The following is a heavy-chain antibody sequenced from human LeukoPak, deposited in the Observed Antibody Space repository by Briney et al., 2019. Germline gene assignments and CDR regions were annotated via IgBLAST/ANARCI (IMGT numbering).Heavy chain of an antibody. CDR1: GGSISSYY. Sequence: SETLSLTCTVSGGSISSYYWSWIRQPPGKGLEYIGYMYYSGSSNYNPSLKSRVTILVDTSKNQFSLKLISVIAGDTAVYYCARRGTSMGPDTIWGQGTLVTVSS. V-gene: IGHV4-59*12. D-gene: IGHD3-16*01. CDR3: ARRGTSMGPDTI. CDR2: MYYSGSS. J-gene: IGHJ4*02.